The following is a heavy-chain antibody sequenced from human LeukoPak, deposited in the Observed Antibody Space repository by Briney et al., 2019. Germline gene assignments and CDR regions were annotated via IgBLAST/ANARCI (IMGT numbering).Heavy chain of an antibody. J-gene: IGHJ5*02. CDR3: ARDSGSGNYFWFDP. V-gene: IGHV4-59*01. CDR1: GGSISSYY. CDR2: ISYTGST. D-gene: IGHD1-26*01. Sequence: SETLSLTCTVSGGSISSYYWSWIRQPPGKGLEWIGYISYTGSTNYNPSLKSRVTISVDASKNQFSLKLSSVTAADTAVYYCARDSGSGNYFWFDPWGQGTLVTVSS.